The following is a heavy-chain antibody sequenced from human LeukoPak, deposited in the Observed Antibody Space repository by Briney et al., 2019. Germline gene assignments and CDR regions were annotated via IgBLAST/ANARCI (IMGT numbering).Heavy chain of an antibody. Sequence: GASVKVSCKVSGYTLTELSMHWVREAPGKGLEWMGGFDPEDGETIYAQKFQGRVTITRNTSISTAYMELSSLRSEDTAVYYCARGSGRSGYYCLDYWGQGTQVTVPS. V-gene: IGHV1-24*01. J-gene: IGHJ4*02. D-gene: IGHD3-3*01. CDR2: FDPEDGET. CDR1: GYTLTELS. CDR3: ARGSGRSGYYCLDY.